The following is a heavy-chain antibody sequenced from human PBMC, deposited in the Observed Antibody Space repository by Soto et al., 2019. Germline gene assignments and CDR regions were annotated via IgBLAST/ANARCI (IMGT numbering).Heavy chain of an antibody. CDR1: GFTFDDYA. J-gene: IGHJ6*02. V-gene: IGHV3-9*01. CDR2: ISWNSGSI. D-gene: IGHD3-10*01. CDR3: AKEVRRFGELLYGMDV. Sequence: GGSLRLSCAASGFTFDDYAMHWVRQAPGKGLEWVSGISWNSGSIGYADSVKGRFTISRDNAKNSLYLQMNSLRAEDTALYYCAKEVRRFGELLYGMDVWGQGTTVTVSS.